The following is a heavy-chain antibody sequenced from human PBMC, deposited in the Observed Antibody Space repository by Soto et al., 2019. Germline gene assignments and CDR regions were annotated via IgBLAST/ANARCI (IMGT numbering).Heavy chain of an antibody. Sequence: SETLSLTCTVSGDSISGYYWSWIRQPAGKGLEWIGRIYASGSTISNPSLRSRVALSVDTSKNQFSLKLSSVTAADTAMYYCARSGYSSGWYTAFDSWSQGTLVTVS. CDR3: ARSGYSSGWYTAFDS. J-gene: IGHJ4*02. D-gene: IGHD6-19*01. CDR1: GDSISGYY. CDR2: IYASGST. V-gene: IGHV4-4*07.